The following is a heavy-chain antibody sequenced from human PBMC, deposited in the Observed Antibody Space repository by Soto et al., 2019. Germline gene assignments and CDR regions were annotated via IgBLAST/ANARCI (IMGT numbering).Heavy chain of an antibody. D-gene: IGHD1-26*01. Sequence: QVQLQESGPGLVKPSGTLSLTCAVSGGSISSSNWWSWVRQPPGKGLEWIGEIYHSGSTNYNPSPNSRXXISVNKSKNQFSLKLSSVTAADTAVYYCARVSGSYYYGMDVWGQGTTVTVSS. V-gene: IGHV4-4*02. CDR2: IYHSGST. CDR1: GGSISSSNW. J-gene: IGHJ6*02. CDR3: ARVSGSYYYGMDV.